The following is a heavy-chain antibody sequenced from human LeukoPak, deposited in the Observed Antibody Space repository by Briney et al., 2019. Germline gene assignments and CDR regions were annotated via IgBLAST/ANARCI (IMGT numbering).Heavy chain of an antibody. CDR2: IYSGGST. D-gene: IGHD6-19*01. V-gene: IGHV3-53*01. CDR1: GFTVSSNY. CDR3: ARDFPGIAEAGTRPLDY. J-gene: IGHJ4*02. Sequence: GGSLRLSCAASGFTVSSNYMSWVRQAPGKGLEWVSVIYSGGSTYYADSVKGRFTISRDNSKNTLYLQMNSLRVEDTAVYYCARDFPGIAEAGTRPLDYWGQGTLVTVSS.